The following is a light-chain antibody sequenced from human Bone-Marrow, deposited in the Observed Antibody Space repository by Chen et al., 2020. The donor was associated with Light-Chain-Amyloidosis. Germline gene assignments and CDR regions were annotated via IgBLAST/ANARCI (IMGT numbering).Light chain of an antibody. J-gene: IGLJ3*02. CDR2: DSN. V-gene: IGLV1-51*01. CDR1: SSNIGKNY. CDR3: GAWDISLSDRV. Sequence: QSALTQPPSLSAAPGQNVTISCSGSSSNIGKNYVSWYQQLPGTAPKLLIYDSNKRPSGIPDRFSGTQSRTSAALGITGLQTGDEADYYCGAWDISLSDRVFGGGTRLTVL.